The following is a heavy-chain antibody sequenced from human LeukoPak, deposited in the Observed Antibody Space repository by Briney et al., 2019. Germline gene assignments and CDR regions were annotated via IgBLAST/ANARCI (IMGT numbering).Heavy chain of an antibody. CDR1: GGSISSGGYY. CDR3: ARGIAAAIDY. V-gene: IGHV4-30-2*01. Sequence: SQTLSLTCTVSGGSISSGGYYWSWIRQPPGKGLEWIGYIYHSGSTYYNPSLKSRVTISVDRSKNQFSLKLSSVTAADTAVYYCARGIAAAIDYWGQGTLVTVYS. D-gene: IGHD6-13*01. J-gene: IGHJ4*02. CDR2: IYHSGST.